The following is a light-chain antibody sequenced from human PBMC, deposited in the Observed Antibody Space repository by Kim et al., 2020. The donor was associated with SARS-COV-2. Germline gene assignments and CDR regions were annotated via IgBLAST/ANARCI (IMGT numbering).Light chain of an antibody. J-gene: IGLJ2*01. CDR2: RNN. CDR3: SAWDSSLSAWV. Sequence: RQAATLPCTRNTKHVGNQGAARLQRHQAHPHTPLSYRNNYRTSGISERFSASRSGNTASLTITGLQHEDEADYYCSAWDSSLSAWVFGGGTKVTVL. V-gene: IGLV10-54*01. CDR1: TKHVGNQG.